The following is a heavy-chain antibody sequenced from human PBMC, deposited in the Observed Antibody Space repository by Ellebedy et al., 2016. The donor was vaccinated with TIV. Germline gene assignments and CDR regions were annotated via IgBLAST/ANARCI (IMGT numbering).Heavy chain of an antibody. V-gene: IGHV3-21*01. CDR1: GFTFSSYS. Sequence: GESLKISXAASGFTFSSYSMIWVRQAPGKGLEWVSSISSSSSYIYYADSVKGRFTISRDNSKNTLYLQMNSLRAEDTAVYYCARGGLVVVAATPRTTSAFDIWGQGTMVTVSS. CDR3: ARGGLVVVAATPRTTSAFDI. J-gene: IGHJ3*02. CDR2: ISSSSSYI. D-gene: IGHD2-15*01.